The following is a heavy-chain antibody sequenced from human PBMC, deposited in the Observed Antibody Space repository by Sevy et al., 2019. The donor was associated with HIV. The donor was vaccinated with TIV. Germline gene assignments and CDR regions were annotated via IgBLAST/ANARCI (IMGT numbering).Heavy chain of an antibody. CDR2: ISSSGSTI. D-gene: IGHD5-18*01. CDR3: ERGRGTAMAPGN. CDR1: GFTFSDYY. J-gene: IGHJ4*02. Sequence: GESLKISCAASGFTFSDYYMSWIRQAPGKGLEWVSYISSSGSTIYYADSVKGRFTISRDNAKNSLYMQMNSLRAEDAAGYYCERGRGTAMAPGNWGQGTLVTVSS. V-gene: IGHV3-11*01.